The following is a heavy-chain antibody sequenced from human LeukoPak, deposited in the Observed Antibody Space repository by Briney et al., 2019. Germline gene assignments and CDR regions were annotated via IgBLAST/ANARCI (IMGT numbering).Heavy chain of an antibody. CDR2: ISAYNGNT. CDR3: VRDYYDTSGYYSQFDY. D-gene: IGHD3-22*01. V-gene: IGHV1-18*04. Sequence: ASVKVSCKASGYTFIGYYIHWVRQAPRQGLEWMGWISAYNGNTNYAQKLQGRVTMTTDTSTSTAYMELTGLRSDDTAVYYCVRDYYDTSGYYSQFDYWGQGTLVTVSS. CDR1: GYTFIGYY. J-gene: IGHJ4*02.